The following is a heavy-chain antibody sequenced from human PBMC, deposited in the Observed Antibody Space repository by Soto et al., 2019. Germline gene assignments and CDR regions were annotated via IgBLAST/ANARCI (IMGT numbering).Heavy chain of an antibody. CDR1: GFTFSSYS. D-gene: IGHD3-16*01. CDR2: ISSSSSTI. V-gene: IGHV3-48*01. Sequence: GGSLRLSCAASGFTFSSYSMNWVRQAPGKGLEWVSYISSSSSTIYYADSVKGRFTISRDNAKNSLYLQMNSLRAEDTAVYYCASVWHLGELIPWGQGTMVTVSS. CDR3: ASVWHLGELIP. J-gene: IGHJ3*01.